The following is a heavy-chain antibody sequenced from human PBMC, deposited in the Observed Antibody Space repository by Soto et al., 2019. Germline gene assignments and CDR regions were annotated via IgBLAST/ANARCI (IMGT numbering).Heavy chain of an antibody. V-gene: IGHV4-31*03. J-gene: IGHJ4*02. CDR3: ARIGGGWYVFDY. Sequence: SETLSLTCTVSGGSISSGGYYWSWIRQHPGKGLEWIGYIYYSGSTYYNPSLKSRVTISVDTSKNQFSLKLSSVTAADTAVYYCARIGGGWYVFDYWGQGTLVTVSS. D-gene: IGHD6-19*01. CDR2: IYYSGST. CDR1: GGSISSGGYY.